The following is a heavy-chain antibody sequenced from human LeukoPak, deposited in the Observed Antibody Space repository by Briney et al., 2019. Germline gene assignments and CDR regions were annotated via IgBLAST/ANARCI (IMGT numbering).Heavy chain of an antibody. CDR3: ARGAAVGQTRDY. Sequence: ASVKVSCKASGYTLTDHYMHWVRQAPGQGLEWMGRINPSSGDANYAQRFQGRVFMTRDTSISTVYMELSSLRPDDTAVYYCARGAAVGQTRDYWGQGTLVTVSS. CDR1: GYTLTDHY. J-gene: IGHJ4*02. D-gene: IGHD6-13*01. CDR2: INPSSGDA. V-gene: IGHV1-2*06.